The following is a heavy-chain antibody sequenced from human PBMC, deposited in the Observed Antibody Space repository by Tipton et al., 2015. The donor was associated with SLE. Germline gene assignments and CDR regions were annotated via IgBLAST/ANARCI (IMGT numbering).Heavy chain of an antibody. CDR1: GGSISSSSYY. Sequence: TLSLTCTVSGGSISSSSYYWGWIRQPPGKGLEWIGSIYYSGSTYYNPSLKSRVTISVDTSKNQFSLKLSSVTAADTAVYYCARGYSGSYLGLAEYFQHWGQGTLVTVSS. CDR3: ARGYSGSYLGLAEYFQH. V-gene: IGHV4-39*07. J-gene: IGHJ1*01. D-gene: IGHD1-26*01. CDR2: IYYSGST.